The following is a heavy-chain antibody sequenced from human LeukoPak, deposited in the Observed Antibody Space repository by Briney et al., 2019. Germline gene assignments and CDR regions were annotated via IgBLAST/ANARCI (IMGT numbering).Heavy chain of an antibody. Sequence: GGSLRLSCAASGFTFDDYAMHWVRQAPGKGLEWVSHISGDGGSTYYADSVKGRFTISRDNSKNSLYLQMNSLRTEDTALYYCAKEIIPTYYYDNTGYPDAFDIWGQGTMVTVSS. D-gene: IGHD3-22*01. J-gene: IGHJ3*02. V-gene: IGHV3-43*02. CDR3: AKEIIPTYYYDNTGYPDAFDI. CDR1: GFTFDDYA. CDR2: ISGDGGST.